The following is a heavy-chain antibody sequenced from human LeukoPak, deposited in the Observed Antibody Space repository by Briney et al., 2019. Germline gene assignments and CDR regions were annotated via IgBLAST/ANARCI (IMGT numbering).Heavy chain of an antibody. D-gene: IGHD3-22*01. CDR3: ARVENVIYYDSRAGAFDI. CDR1: GGSIIGGDW. J-gene: IGHJ3*02. Sequence: SETLSLTCAVSGGSIIGGDWWSWVRQHPGKGLEWIGYIYYSGSTYYNPSLKSRVTISVDTSKNQFSLKLSSVTAVDTAVYYCARVENVIYYDSRAGAFDIWGQGTMVTVSS. V-gene: IGHV4-31*11. CDR2: IYYSGST.